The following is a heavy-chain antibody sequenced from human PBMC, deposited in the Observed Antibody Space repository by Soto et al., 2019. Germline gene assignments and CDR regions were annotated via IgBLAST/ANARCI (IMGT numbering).Heavy chain of an antibody. CDR1: GGSFSGYY. CDR2: INHSGST. D-gene: IGHD3-10*01. CDR3: ARTTAYGSGTYSRQHCDN. J-gene: IGHJ4*02. V-gene: IGHV4-34*01. Sequence: QVQLQQWGAGLLKPSETLSLTCAVYGGSFSGYYWSWIRQPPGKGLEWIGQINHSGSTNYNPSLKTRVTISVDTSRNQVSLNLTSVTAADTAVYYCARTTAYGSGTYSRQHCDNWGQGTLVTVSS.